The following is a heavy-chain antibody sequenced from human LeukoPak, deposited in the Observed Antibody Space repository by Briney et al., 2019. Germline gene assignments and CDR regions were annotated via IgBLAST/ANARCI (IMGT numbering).Heavy chain of an antibody. D-gene: IGHD3-9*01. CDR1: GGTFSSYA. CDR3: ARDDGRYIDWLGHDAFDI. Sequence: ASVKVSRKASGGTFSSYAINWVRQAPGQGLEWMGGIIPIFGTVSYAQKFQGRVTITADESTSTAYMEVSSLRSEDTAVYYCARDDGRYIDWLGHDAFDIWGQGTMVTVSS. CDR2: IIPIFGTV. V-gene: IGHV1-69*13. J-gene: IGHJ3*02.